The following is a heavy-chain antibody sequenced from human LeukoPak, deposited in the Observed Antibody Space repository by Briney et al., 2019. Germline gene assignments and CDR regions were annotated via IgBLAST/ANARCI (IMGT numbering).Heavy chain of an antibody. J-gene: IGHJ4*02. CDR3: GVAVAGYFDY. Sequence: SVKVSCKXSGGTFSSNAISWVRQAPGQGLEWMGRIIPIFGTANYAQKFQGRVTITTDESTSTAYMELSSLRSEDTAVYYCGVAVAGYFDYWGQGTLVTVSS. V-gene: IGHV1-69*05. CDR1: GGTFSSNA. CDR2: IIPIFGTA. D-gene: IGHD6-19*01.